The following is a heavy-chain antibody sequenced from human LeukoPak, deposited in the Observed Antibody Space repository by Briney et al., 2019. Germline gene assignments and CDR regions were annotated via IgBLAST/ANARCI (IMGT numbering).Heavy chain of an antibody. Sequence: GGSLRLSCAASGFSFSNAWMSWVRQAPGKGLEWVGRIKSKTEGLTIDYAAPVKGRFTISRDDSRNTLYLQMNSLKTEDTAVYFCATEYYGSFNYWGQGTLVTASS. CDR3: ATEYYGSFNY. J-gene: IGHJ4*02. CDR1: GFSFSNAW. CDR2: IKSKTEGLTI. D-gene: IGHD1-26*01. V-gene: IGHV3-15*01.